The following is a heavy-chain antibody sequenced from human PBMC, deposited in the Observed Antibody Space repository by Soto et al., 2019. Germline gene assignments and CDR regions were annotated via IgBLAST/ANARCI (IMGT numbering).Heavy chain of an antibody. D-gene: IGHD2-2*01. CDR1: GYSFTSYW. CDR2: IDPSDSYT. J-gene: IGHJ6*02. V-gene: IGHV5-10-1*01. Sequence: PGESLKISCKGSGYSFTSYWISWVRQMPGKGLEWMGRIDPSDSYTNYSPSFQGHVTISADKSISTAYLQWSSLKASDTAMYYCARQISDCSSTSCIVGPYYYYGMDVWGQGTTVTVSS. CDR3: ARQISDCSSTSCIVGPYYYYGMDV.